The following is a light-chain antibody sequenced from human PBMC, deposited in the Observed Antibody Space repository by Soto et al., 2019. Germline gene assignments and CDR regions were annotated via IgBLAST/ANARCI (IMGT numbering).Light chain of an antibody. Sequence: QSVLTQPPSVSGAPGQRVTISCTGSSSNIGAGYDVHWYQQLPGTAPKLLIYGNSNRPSGVPDRFSGSKSGTSASLAITGLQAGDEADFYCQSYDSSLSVGVGGGTKLDRP. CDR3: QSYDSSLSVG. CDR1: SSNIGAGYD. V-gene: IGLV1-40*01. J-gene: IGLJ2*01. CDR2: GNS.